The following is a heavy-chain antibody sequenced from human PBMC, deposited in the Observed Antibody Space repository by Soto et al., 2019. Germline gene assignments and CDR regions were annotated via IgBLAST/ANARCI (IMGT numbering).Heavy chain of an antibody. Sequence: SETLSLTCTVSGGSINRGDYSWTWIRQPPGKGLEWIGYIYHTGTTYYNMSLKSRVTISVDRSKNQFSLKVRSVTAADTAVYYCARGINYYDSSGDSWFDPWGQGTLVTVS. D-gene: IGHD3-22*01. V-gene: IGHV4-30-2*01. CDR2: IYHTGTT. J-gene: IGHJ5*02. CDR1: GGSINRGDYS. CDR3: ARGINYYDSSGDSWFDP.